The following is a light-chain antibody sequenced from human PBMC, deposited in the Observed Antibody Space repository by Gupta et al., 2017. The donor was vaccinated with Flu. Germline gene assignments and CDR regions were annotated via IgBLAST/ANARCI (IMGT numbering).Light chain of an antibody. V-gene: IGKV3-15*01. CDR3: QQDNNWPLT. CDR2: LAS. J-gene: IGKJ5*01. CDR1: QSVGST. Sequence: ETVMTQSPATLSVSLGERATLSCRASQSVGSTLAWYQQKPGQAPRLLLYLASTRATGVPARFSGSGSGTEFTLAISILHSEDFAVYYCQQDNNWPLTFGQGTRLE.